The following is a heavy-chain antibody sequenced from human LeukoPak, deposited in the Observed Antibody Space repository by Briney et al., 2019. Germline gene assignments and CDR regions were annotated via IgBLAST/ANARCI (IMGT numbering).Heavy chain of an antibody. CDR3: ARVSGSRRAFDI. J-gene: IGHJ3*02. CDR2: INPNTGGT. V-gene: IGHV1-2*02. Sequence: ASVKVSCKASGYTFTDYYMHWVRQAPGQGLEWMGWINPNTGGTDYAQKFQGRVTMTRDTSISTAYMELSRLRSDDTAVYSCARVSGSRRAFDIWGQGTMVTVSS. CDR1: GYTFTDYY. D-gene: IGHD1-26*01.